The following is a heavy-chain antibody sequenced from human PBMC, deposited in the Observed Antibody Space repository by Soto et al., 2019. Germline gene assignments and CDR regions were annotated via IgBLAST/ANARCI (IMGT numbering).Heavy chain of an antibody. J-gene: IGHJ4*02. CDR1: GFTFRTYA. D-gene: IGHD3-3*01. CDR2: IGGSGTT. CDR3: AKAGKDFWSAYYDY. Sequence: SGFTFRTYAMTWVRQAPGKGLAWVTGIGGSGTTYYADSVKGRFTISRDNSENTLYLQMNSLRAEDTAVYYCAKAGKDFWSAYYDYWGQGTLVTVSS. V-gene: IGHV3-23*01.